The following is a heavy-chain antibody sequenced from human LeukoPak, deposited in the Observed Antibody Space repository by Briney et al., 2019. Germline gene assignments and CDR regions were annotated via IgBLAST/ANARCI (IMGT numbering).Heavy chain of an antibody. CDR1: GYTFTGYY. CDR3: ARASEYDILTGANWFDP. V-gene: IGHV1-2*02. Sequence: ASVKVSCKASGYTFTGYYMHWVRQAPGQGLEWMGWINTNSGGTNYAQKFQGRVTMTRNTSISTAYMELSRLISDDTAVYYCARASEYDILTGANWFDPWGQGTLVTVSS. D-gene: IGHD3-9*01. J-gene: IGHJ5*02. CDR2: INTNSGGT.